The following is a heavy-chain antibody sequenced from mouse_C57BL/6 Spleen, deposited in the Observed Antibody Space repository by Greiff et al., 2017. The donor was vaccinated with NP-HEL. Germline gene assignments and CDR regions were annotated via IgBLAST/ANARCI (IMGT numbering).Heavy chain of an antibody. CDR1: GYTFTSYW. CDR3: ARSGTFYYFDY. CDR2: IHPNSGST. V-gene: IGHV1-64*01. Sequence: QVQLKESGAELVKPGASVKLSCKASGYTFTSYWMHWVKQRPGQGLEWIGMIHPNSGSTNYNEKFKSKATLTVDKSSSTAYMQLSSLTSEDSAVYYCARSGTFYYFDYWGQGTTLTVSS. J-gene: IGHJ2*01. D-gene: IGHD3-1*01.